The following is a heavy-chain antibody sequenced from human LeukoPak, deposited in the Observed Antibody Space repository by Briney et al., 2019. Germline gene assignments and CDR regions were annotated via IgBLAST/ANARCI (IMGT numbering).Heavy chain of an antibody. CDR1: AFTFSSYG. CDR2: IRSDGSVK. CDR3: AKIVGATTHDY. Sequence: GGSLRLSCAASAFTFSSYGMYWVRQAPGKGLEWVAFIRSDGSVKYCADSVKGRFTISRDNSKNTLYLQMNSLRAEDTAVYYCAKIVGATTHDYWGQGTLVTVSS. D-gene: IGHD1-26*01. J-gene: IGHJ4*02. V-gene: IGHV3-30*02.